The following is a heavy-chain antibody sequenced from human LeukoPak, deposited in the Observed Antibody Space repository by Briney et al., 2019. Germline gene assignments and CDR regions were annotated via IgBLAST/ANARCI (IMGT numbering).Heavy chain of an antibody. J-gene: IGHJ4*02. D-gene: IGHD5-24*01. V-gene: IGHV3-23*01. CDR3: AKGRRDGYNFDFDY. Sequence: GGSLRLSCAVSGLTFNNYAMSWVRQAPGKGLEWVSGISGRGASKYYADSVKGRFTISRDNSKNTLYLQMNSLRAEDTAVYYCAKGRRDGYNFDFDYWGQGTLVTVSS. CDR1: GLTFNNYA. CDR2: ISGRGASK.